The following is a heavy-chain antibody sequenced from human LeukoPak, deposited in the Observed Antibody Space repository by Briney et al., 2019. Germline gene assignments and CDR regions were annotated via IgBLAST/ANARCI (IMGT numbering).Heavy chain of an antibody. CDR2: ISYDGRNK. CDR1: GFTFSNYA. CDR3: ARTSQTFDY. Sequence: GGSLRLSCAASGFTFSNYAMNWVRQAPGKGLEWVAVISYDGRNKYYADSVKGRFTISRDTSKNTLYLQMNSLRPEDTAVYYCARTSQTFDYWGQGTLVTVSS. J-gene: IGHJ4*02. V-gene: IGHV3-30*04.